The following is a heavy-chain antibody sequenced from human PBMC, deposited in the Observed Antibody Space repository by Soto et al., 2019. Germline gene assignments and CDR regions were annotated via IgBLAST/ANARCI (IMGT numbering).Heavy chain of an antibody. CDR2: IDPSDSYT. D-gene: IGHD3-3*01. CDR1: GYSFTSYW. J-gene: IGHJ6*02. V-gene: IGHV5-10-1*01. Sequence: PGESLKISCKGSGYSFTSYWISWVRQMPGKGLEWMGRIDPSDSYTNYSPSFQGHVTISADKSISTAYLQWSSLKASDTAMYYCASRSGGYYSYYGMDVWGQGXTVTVYS. CDR3: ASRSGGYYSYYGMDV.